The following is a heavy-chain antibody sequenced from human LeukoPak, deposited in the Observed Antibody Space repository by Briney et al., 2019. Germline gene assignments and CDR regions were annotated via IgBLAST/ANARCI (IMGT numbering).Heavy chain of an antibody. J-gene: IGHJ4*02. CDR2: MNPNSGNT. Sequence: ASVKVSCKASGYTFTSYDINWVRQATGQGLEWMGWMNPNSGNTGYAQKFQGRVTMTRNTSISTAYMELRSLRSDDTAIYYCARDFGGFGYYFDYGGQGTLVTASS. D-gene: IGHD3-10*01. CDR1: GYTFTSYD. V-gene: IGHV1-8*01. CDR3: ARDFGGFGYYFDY.